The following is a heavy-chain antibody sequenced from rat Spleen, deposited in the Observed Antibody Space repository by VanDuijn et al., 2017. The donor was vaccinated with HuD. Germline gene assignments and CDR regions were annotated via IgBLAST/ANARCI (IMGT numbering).Heavy chain of an antibody. J-gene: IGHJ2*01. V-gene: IGHV5S10*01. CDR3: AKVLTGSFDY. CDR2: IIYDGSRT. CDR1: GFTFSDCN. D-gene: IGHD5-1*01. Sequence: EVQLVESGGGLVQPGRSMKLSCAASGFTFSDCNMAWVRQAPRKGLEWVANIIYDGSRTYYRDSVKGRFTISRDNAKSTLYLQMDSLRSEDTATYYCAKVLTGSFDYWGQGVMVTVSS.